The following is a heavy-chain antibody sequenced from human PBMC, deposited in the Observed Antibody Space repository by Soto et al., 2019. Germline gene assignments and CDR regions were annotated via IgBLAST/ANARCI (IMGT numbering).Heavy chain of an antibody. J-gene: IGHJ3*02. CDR3: ARDTAMVPPESFDI. CDR2: ISYDGSNK. Sequence: GGSLRLSCAASGFTFSSYAMHWVRQAPGKGLEWVAVISYDGSNKYYADSVKGRFTISRDNSKNTLYLQMNSLRAEDTAVYYCARDTAMVPPESFDIWGQGTMVTVSS. D-gene: IGHD5-18*01. V-gene: IGHV3-30-3*01. CDR1: GFTFSSYA.